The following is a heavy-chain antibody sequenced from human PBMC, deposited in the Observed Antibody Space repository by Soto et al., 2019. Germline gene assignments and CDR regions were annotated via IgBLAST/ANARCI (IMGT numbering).Heavy chain of an antibody. J-gene: IGHJ3*02. CDR3: ARGYFDSSGFSNPFDI. V-gene: IGHV4-59*01. CDR2: IHHSGGA. CDR1: GASIRSSY. D-gene: IGHD3-22*01. Sequence: QVQLRESGPGLVKPSETLSLTCTVSGASIRSSYWSWMRQPPGKEMEWIGYIHHSGGAKYNPSLNSRVSMSVDTSKNELSLKLTSVTAADTAVYYCARGYFDSSGFSNPFDIWGQGTMVTVSS.